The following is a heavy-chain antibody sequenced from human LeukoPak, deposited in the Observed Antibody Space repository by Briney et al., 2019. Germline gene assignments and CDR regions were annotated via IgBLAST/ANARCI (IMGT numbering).Heavy chain of an antibody. J-gene: IGHJ4*02. D-gene: IGHD6-13*01. CDR1: GFTFSRSG. CDR2: IRSDGTNK. CDR3: AKAPKRGSWYFDY. V-gene: IGHV3-30*02. Sequence: GGSLRLSCAASGFTFSRSGMNWVRQSPGKGLEWVAFIRSDGTNKYYADSVKGRFTISRDNSKNTLYLQMNTLRSEDTAVYYCAKAPKRGSWYFDYWGQGTLVTVSS.